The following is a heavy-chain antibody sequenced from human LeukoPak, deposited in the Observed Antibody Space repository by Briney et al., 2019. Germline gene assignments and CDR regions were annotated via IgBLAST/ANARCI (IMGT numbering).Heavy chain of an antibody. CDR1: GYTFTSYA. D-gene: IGHD2-2*01. V-gene: IGHV7-4-1*02. Sequence: ASVKVSCKASGYTFTSYAMNWVRQAPGQGLEWMGWINTNTGNPTYAQGFTGRFVFSLDTSVSTAYLQVSSLKAEDTAVYYCARTDCSSTSCYGAVGYYYYGMDVRGQGTTVTVSS. J-gene: IGHJ6*02. CDR3: ARTDCSSTSCYGAVGYYYYGMDV. CDR2: INTNTGNP.